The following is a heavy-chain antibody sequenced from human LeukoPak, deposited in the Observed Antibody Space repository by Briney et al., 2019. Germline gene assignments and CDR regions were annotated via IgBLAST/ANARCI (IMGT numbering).Heavy chain of an antibody. Sequence: IPSETLSPTCAVYGGSFSGYYWSWIRQPPGKGLEWIGEINHSGSTNYNPSLKSRVTISVDTSKNQFSLKLSSVTAADTAVYYCASYYYGSGSYYEIWGQGTLVTVSS. CDR2: INHSGST. CDR3: ASYYYGSGSYYEI. D-gene: IGHD3-10*01. V-gene: IGHV4-34*01. CDR1: GGSFSGYY. J-gene: IGHJ4*02.